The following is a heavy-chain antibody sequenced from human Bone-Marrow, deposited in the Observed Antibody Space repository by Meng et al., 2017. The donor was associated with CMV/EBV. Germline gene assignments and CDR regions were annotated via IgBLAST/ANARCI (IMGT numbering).Heavy chain of an antibody. J-gene: IGHJ6*02. CDR2: INLSGGST. D-gene: IGHD1-26*01. V-gene: IGHV1-46*01. CDR3: ARGEGMDV. Sequence: AAVQDSCKAAVYIFTSYYMHWVRQAPGQELEGMGIINLSGGSTSYAQKFKGRVTITRDTSTSTVYMELSSLRSEDTAVYYGARGEGMDVWGQGTTVTVSS. CDR1: VYIFTSYY.